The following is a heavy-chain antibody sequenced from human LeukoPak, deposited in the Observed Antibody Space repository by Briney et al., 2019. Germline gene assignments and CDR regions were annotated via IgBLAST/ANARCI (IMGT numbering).Heavy chain of an antibody. Sequence: SETLSLTCTVSGGSISSSSYYWGWIRQPPGKGLEWIGSIYYSGSTYYNPSLKSRVTISVDTSKNQFSLRLSSVTAADTAVYYCARYYDSSGWPQFNWFDPWGQGTLVTVSS. J-gene: IGHJ5*02. CDR3: ARYYDSSGWPQFNWFDP. CDR2: IYYSGST. V-gene: IGHV4-39*07. CDR1: GGSISSSSYY. D-gene: IGHD3-22*01.